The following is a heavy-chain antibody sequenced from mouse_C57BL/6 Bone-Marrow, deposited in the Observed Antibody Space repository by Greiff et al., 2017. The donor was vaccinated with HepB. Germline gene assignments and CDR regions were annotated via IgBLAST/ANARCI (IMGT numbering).Heavy chain of an antibody. CDR1: GFSLTSYG. V-gene: IGHV2-2*01. Sequence: VQLQESGPGLVQPSQSLSITCTVSGFSLTSYGVHWVRQSPGKGLEWLGVIWSGGSTDYNAAFISRLSISKDNSKSQVFFKMNSLQADDTAIYYCASHYDGSFAYWGQGTLVTVSA. D-gene: IGHD2-3*01. CDR2: IWSGGST. J-gene: IGHJ3*01. CDR3: ASHYDGSFAY.